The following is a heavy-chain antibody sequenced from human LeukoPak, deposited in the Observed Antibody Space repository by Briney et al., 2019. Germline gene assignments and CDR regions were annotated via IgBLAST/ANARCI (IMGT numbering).Heavy chain of an antibody. V-gene: IGHV5-51*01. CDR3: ARLGGTWYYDSSGYFDY. CDR1: GYSFTSYW. CDR2: IYPGDSNT. D-gene: IGHD3-22*01. J-gene: IGHJ4*02. Sequence: GESLKISCKGSGYSFTSYWIGWVRQMPGKGPEWMGIIYPGDSNTRYSPSFQGQVTISADKSISTAYLQWSSLKASDTAMYYCARLGGTWYYDSSGYFDYWGQGNLVTVSS.